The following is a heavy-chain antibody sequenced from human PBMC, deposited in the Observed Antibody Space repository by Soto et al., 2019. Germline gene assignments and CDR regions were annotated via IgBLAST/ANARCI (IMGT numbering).Heavy chain of an antibody. Sequence: GASVKVSCKASGYTFTGYYMHWVRQAPGQGLEWMGWINPNSGGTNYAQKFQGWVTMTRDTSISTAYMELSRLRSDDTAVYYCARGGDIVVVVAAEDYYYGIDVWGQGTTVTVSS. V-gene: IGHV1-2*04. CDR1: GYTFTGYY. D-gene: IGHD2-15*01. J-gene: IGHJ6*02. CDR2: INPNSGGT. CDR3: ARGGDIVVVVAAEDYYYGIDV.